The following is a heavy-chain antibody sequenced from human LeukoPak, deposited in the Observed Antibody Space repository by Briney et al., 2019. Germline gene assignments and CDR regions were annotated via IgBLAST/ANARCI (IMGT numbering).Heavy chain of an antibody. V-gene: IGHV1-2*02. CDR1: GYTFTGYY. CDR2: TNPNSGGT. J-gene: IGHJ3*02. D-gene: IGHD1-26*01. CDR3: ARAPVSGSYSDAFDI. Sequence: ASVKVSCKASGYTFTGYYMHWVRQAPGQGLEWMGWTNPNSGGTNYAQKFQGRVTMTRDTSISTAYMELSRLRSDDTAVYYCARAPVSGSYSDAFDIWGQGTMVTVSS.